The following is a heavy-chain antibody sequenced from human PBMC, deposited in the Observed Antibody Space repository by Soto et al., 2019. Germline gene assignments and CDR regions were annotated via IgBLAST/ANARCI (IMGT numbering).Heavy chain of an antibody. CDR1: GFTFTNFG. CDR2: LSDNGGNT. Sequence: LRLSCAASGFTFTNFGMTWVRQAPGKGLEWVSGLSDNGGNTYYVDSVKGRFTISRDNSKNTVFLQMNGLSADDTAVYYCAKASGGYYYDGSAYSDSWGQGTLVTVSS. CDR3: AKASGGYYYDGSAYSDS. J-gene: IGHJ4*02. D-gene: IGHD3-22*01. V-gene: IGHV3-23*01.